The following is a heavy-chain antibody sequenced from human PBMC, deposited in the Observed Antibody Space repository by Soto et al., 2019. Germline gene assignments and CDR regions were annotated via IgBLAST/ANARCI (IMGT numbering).Heavy chain of an antibody. Sequence: QVQLVESGGGVVQPGRSLRLSCAASGFTFSSYAMHWVRQAPGKGLEWVAVISYDGSNKYYADSVKGRFTISRDNSKNTLYLQMNSLRAEDTAVYYCARDFVVVPVARVHYYYYGMDVWGQGTTVTVSS. CDR2: ISYDGSNK. CDR3: ARDFVVVPVARVHYYYYGMDV. V-gene: IGHV3-30-3*01. D-gene: IGHD2-2*01. CDR1: GFTFSSYA. J-gene: IGHJ6*02.